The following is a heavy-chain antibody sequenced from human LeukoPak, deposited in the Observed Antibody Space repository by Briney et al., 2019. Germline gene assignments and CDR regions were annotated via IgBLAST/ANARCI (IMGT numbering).Heavy chain of an antibody. V-gene: IGHV1-2*02. CDR1: GYTFTGYY. CDR2: INPNSGGT. CDR3: ARSEYQLLFPFDS. J-gene: IGHJ4*02. Sequence: GAPVKVSCKASGYTFTGYYMHWVRQVPGQGLEWMGWINPNSGGTSYAQKFQGRVTMTRDTSISTAYMELSRLRSDDTAVYYCARSEYQLLFPFDSWGQGTLVTVSS. D-gene: IGHD2-2*01.